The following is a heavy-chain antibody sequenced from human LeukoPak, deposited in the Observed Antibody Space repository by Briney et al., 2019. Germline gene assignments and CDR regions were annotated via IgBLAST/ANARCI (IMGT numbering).Heavy chain of an antibody. J-gene: IGHJ6*04. D-gene: IGHD2-15*01. V-gene: IGHV3-21*01. CDR2: ISSSSSYI. CDR1: GFTFSSYS. CDR3: ARNQGDCSGGSCYRWGYYGMDV. Sequence: GGSLRLSCAASGFTFSSYSMNWVRQAPGLGLEWVSSISSSSSYIYYADSVKGRFTISRDNAKYSLYLQRNSQRAEDTAVYYCARNQGDCSGGSCYRWGYYGMDVWGKGTTVTVSS.